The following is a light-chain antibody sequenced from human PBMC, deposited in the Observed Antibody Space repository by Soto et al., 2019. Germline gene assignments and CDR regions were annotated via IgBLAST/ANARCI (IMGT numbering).Light chain of an antibody. J-gene: IGLJ3*02. CDR2: EVS. CDR1: SSDIGAYNY. V-gene: IGLV2-14*01. CDR3: CSYTNISTLV. Sequence: QSALTQPASVSGSPGQSITISCTGTSSDIGAYNYVSWYQQPPGKAPKLVIYEVSDRPSGVSTRFSGSKSGNTASLTISGLQADVEADYFCCSYTNISTLVFGGGTKLTVL.